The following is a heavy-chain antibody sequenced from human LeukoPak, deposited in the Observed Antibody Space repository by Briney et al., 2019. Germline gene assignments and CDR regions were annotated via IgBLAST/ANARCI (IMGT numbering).Heavy chain of an antibody. CDR3: ARGQLGQDF. Sequence: PSETLSLTCTVSDGSISGYYWDWIRQSAGKRLEWIGRLYSSGTTNYNPSLKSRVTMSVGTSKNQFSLKLTSVTVADTAVYYCARGQLGQDFWGQGTLVIVSS. CDR2: LYSSGTT. CDR1: DGSISGYY. J-gene: IGHJ4*02. D-gene: IGHD3-16*01. V-gene: IGHV4-4*07.